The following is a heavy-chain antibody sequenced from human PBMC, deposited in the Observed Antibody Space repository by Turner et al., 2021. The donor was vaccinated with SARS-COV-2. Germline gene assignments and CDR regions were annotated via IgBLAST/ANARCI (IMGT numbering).Heavy chain of an antibody. CDR2: INPNSGGT. J-gene: IGHJ4*02. CDR1: GYTFTGSY. V-gene: IGHV1-2*02. Sequence: QLQLVQSGAEVKKPGASVQVSCKASGYTFTGSYMHWVRQAPGQGLEWMGWINPNSGGTNYAQKFQGRVTMTRDTSISTVYMELRSLRSDDTAVYYCAREGVAGFDYWGQGTLVTVSS. D-gene: IGHD6-19*01. CDR3: AREGVAGFDY.